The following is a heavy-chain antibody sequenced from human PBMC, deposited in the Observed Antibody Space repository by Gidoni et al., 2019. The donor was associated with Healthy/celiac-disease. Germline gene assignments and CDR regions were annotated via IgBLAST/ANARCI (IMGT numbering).Heavy chain of an antibody. CDR3: ARGWGSRPLNYYYYYMDV. J-gene: IGHJ6*03. CDR1: GGSFSGYY. V-gene: IGHV4-34*01. Sequence: QVQLQQWGAGLLKPSETLSLTCAVYGGSFSGYYWSWIRQPPGKGLEWIGEINHSGSTNYNPSLKSRVTISVDTSKNQFSLKLSSVTAADTAVYYCARGWGSRPLNYYYYYMDVWGKGTTVTVSS. D-gene: IGHD6-13*01. CDR2: INHSGST.